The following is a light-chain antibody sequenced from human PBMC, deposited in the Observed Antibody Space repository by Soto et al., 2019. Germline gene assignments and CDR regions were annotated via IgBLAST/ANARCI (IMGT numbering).Light chain of an antibody. CDR3: PQYNNWPPST. CDR2: GAS. CDR1: QSVSRN. Sequence: EINMNQCPATLCAYQGERFTFSCMASQSVSRNLAWYQQKPGHGPRLLIYGASTRATGIPARFSGNGSGTEFTLNISSLQSEDFAVYYCPQYNNWPPSTFGQGRRLEIK. V-gene: IGKV3-15*01. J-gene: IGKJ5*01.